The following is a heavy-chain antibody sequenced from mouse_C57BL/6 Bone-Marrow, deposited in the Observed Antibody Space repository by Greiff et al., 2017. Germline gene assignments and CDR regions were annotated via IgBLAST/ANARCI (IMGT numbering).Heavy chain of an antibody. D-gene: IGHD1-1*01. J-gene: IGHJ4*01. Sequence: EVKLVEFGEGLVKPGGSPKLSGAASGFTFSSYAMSRVRQTPEKRLEWVAYTSRGGDYIYYADTVKGRFTISRDNARNTLYLQMSSLKSEDTAMYYCTRDPAVVGMNYWGQGTSVTNSS. V-gene: IGHV5-9-1*02. CDR3: TRDPAVVGMNY. CDR2: TSRGGDYI. CDR1: GFTFSSYA.